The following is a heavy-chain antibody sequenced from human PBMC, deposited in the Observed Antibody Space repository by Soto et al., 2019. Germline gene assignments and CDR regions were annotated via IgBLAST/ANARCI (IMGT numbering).Heavy chain of an antibody. Sequence: ETLSLTCTVSGGSISSYYWSWIRQPPGKGLEWIGYIYYSGSTNYNPSLKSRVTISVDTSKNQFSLKLSSVTAADTAVYYCARVAHYYYYYMDVWGKGTAVTVSS. V-gene: IGHV4-59*01. CDR1: GGSISSYY. CDR2: IYYSGST. J-gene: IGHJ6*03. D-gene: IGHD2-21*01. CDR3: ARVAHYYYYYMDV.